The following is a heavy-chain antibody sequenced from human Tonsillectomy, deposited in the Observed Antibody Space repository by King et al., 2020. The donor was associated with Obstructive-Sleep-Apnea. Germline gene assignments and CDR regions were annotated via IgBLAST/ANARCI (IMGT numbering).Heavy chain of an antibody. CDR1: GYTFTGFY. CDR3: ARNSGYDFFSDY. V-gene: IGHV1-2*02. D-gene: IGHD5-12*01. Sequence: QLVQSGAEVKKPGASVKVSCKPSGYTFTGFYMHWVRQAPGQGLEWMGWINPDSGGTDYAQKFQGRVTMTRDTSISTAYMELSRLRSDDTAVYYCARNSGYDFFSDYWGQGTLVTVSS. J-gene: IGHJ4*02. CDR2: INPDSGGT.